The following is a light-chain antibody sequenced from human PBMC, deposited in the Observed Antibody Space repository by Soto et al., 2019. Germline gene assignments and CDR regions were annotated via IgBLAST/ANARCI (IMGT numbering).Light chain of an antibody. CDR3: QQYFSFPWT. J-gene: IGKJ1*01. CDR1: QSVLYSSNKKHY. CDR2: WAS. Sequence: DIVMTQSPDSLAVSLGERATINCKSSQSVLYSSNKKHYLAWYQQRTGQPPNLLIYWASTRESGVPDRFSGSGSGTDFPLTIISLQAEDVAIYYCQQYFSFPWTFGQGNKVEIK. V-gene: IGKV4-1*01.